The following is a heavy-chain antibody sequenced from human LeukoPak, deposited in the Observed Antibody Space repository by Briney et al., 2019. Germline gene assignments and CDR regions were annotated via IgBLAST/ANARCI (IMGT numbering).Heavy chain of an antibody. J-gene: IGHJ5*02. D-gene: IGHD3-16*01. CDR1: GGSISRYY. CDR3: ARKVEFTFGGVSSWFDP. V-gene: IGHV4-59*01. CDR2: LSYRGNT. Sequence: SETLSLTCTVSGGSISRYYWSWIRQPPGKGLEWIGYLSYRGNTNYNPSLKSRVIISVDTSKNQFSLKLSSVTAADTAVYYCARKVEFTFGGVSSWFDPWGQGTLVTVSS.